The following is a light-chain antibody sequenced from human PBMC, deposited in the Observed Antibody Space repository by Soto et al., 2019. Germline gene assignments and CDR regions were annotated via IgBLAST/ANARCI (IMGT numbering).Light chain of an antibody. CDR3: TSQSSSGTLAV. J-gene: IGLJ1*01. Sequence: QSALTQPASVSGSPGQSITISCNGTSSDIGGSNWVSWYQQHPGRAPKLIIFVVSGRPSGVSDRFSGSRSDNAASLTISGLQPEDEADYYCTSQSSSGTLAVFGTGTKLTVL. V-gene: IGLV2-14*01. CDR2: VVS. CDR1: SSDIGGSNW.